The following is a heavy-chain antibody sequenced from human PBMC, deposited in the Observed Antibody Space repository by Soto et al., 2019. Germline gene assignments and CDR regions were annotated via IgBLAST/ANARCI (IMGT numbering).Heavy chain of an antibody. D-gene: IGHD3-9*01. Sequence: EVQLLASGGGLVQPGGSLRLSCVGSGFTFRSHALTWVRQSPGKGLEWVAGISGTGGTTYYGDSMRGRFTISRDNSKETLNLQMDSLRPEDTAIYFCARAPMERYFDWYFDHWGQGSLVIVTS. J-gene: IGHJ4*02. V-gene: IGHV3-23*01. CDR3: ARAPMERYFDWYFDH. CDR2: ISGTGGTT. CDR1: GFTFRSHA.